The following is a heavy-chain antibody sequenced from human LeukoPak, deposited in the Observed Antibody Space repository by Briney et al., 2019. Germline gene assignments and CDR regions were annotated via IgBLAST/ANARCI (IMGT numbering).Heavy chain of an antibody. Sequence: ASVKVSCKASGDTFTDYYMHWVRQAPGQGLEWMGWSNPNSGGTNYAQKFQGRVTMTRDTSISTAYMELSRVRSDDTAVYYCAREYSRYSGNYYDYWGQGTLVTVSS. CDR3: AREYSRYSGNYYDY. J-gene: IGHJ4*02. V-gene: IGHV1-2*02. CDR2: SNPNSGGT. CDR1: GDTFTDYY. D-gene: IGHD5-12*01.